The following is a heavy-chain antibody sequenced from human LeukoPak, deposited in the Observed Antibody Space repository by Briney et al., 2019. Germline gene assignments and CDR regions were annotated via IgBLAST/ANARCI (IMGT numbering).Heavy chain of an antibody. D-gene: IGHD3-10*01. CDR1: GFTFNFHS. Sequence: GGSLNLSCAASGFTFNFHSMAWVRQAPGKGLEWLSAVSGSGSSTYYADSVKGRFTISRDNSKNTLYLQMNSLRAEDTAVYYCARYDGGSGPFDYWGQGTLVTVSS. CDR2: VSGSGSST. V-gene: IGHV3-23*01. CDR3: ARYDGGSGPFDY. J-gene: IGHJ4*02.